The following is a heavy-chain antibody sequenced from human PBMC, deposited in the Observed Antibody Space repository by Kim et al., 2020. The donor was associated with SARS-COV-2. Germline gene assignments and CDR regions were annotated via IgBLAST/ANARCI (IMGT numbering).Heavy chain of an antibody. D-gene: IGHD2-15*01. J-gene: IGHJ6*02. CDR3: ARDKGTGYCSGGSCNRYHYYYGMDG. Sequence: GGSLRLSCAASGFTFRDYYMSWIRQAPGKGLEWVSYISSSGSTIYYADSVKGRFTISRDNAKNSMYLQMNSLRAEDTAVYYCARDKGTGYCSGGSCNRYHYYYGMDGWGPGTTVTVSS. CDR2: ISSSGSTI. CDR1: GFTFRDYY. V-gene: IGHV3-11*01.